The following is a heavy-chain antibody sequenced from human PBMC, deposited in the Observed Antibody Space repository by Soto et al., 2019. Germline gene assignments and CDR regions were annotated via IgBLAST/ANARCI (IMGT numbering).Heavy chain of an antibody. CDR1: GFTFSNFW. D-gene: IGHD2-15*01. V-gene: IGHV3-7*01. CDR3: VREGDCSGGTCFSGLHY. Sequence: GGSLRLSCAASGFTFSNFWMTWVRQAPGKGLEWVANIKHDGSETYYVNSVKGRFTISRDNARSSLYLQMNSLRFEDTAVYYCVREGDCSGGTCFSGLHYWGQGTLVTAPQ. J-gene: IGHJ4*02. CDR2: IKHDGSET.